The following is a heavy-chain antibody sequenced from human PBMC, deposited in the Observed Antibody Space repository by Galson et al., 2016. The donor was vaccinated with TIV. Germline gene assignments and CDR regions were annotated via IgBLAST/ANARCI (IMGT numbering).Heavy chain of an antibody. CDR3: ARDLLGESDRNFDC. CDR1: GFTFNNYW. Sequence: SLRLSCAVSGFTFNNYWMHWVRQTPGKRLMWVSRINSDGSSSAYADFVQGRFTISRDNAENTLFLQMNSLRAEDTAVYYCARDLLGESDRNFDCWGQGALVTVSS. J-gene: IGHJ4*02. V-gene: IGHV3-74*01. D-gene: IGHD2-8*02. CDR2: INSDGSSS.